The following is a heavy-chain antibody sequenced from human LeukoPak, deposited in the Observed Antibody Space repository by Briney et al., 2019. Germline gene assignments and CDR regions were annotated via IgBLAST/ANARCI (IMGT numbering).Heavy chain of an antibody. Sequence: GGSLRLSCAASGFTFSTYAMHWVRQDLGKGLEWLTVISYDGSNKYYADSVRGRFTISRDNSKNTLYLQMNSLRAEDTAVYYCARDKAREYYYYGMDVWGKGTTVTVSS. J-gene: IGHJ6*04. V-gene: IGHV3-30*04. D-gene: IGHD1-26*01. CDR1: GFTFSTYA. CDR3: ARDKAREYYYYGMDV. CDR2: ISYDGSNK.